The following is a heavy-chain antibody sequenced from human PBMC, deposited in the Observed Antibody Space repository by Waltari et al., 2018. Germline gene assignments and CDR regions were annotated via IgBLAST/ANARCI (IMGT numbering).Heavy chain of an antibody. Sequence: EVQLLESGGGLVQPGGSLRLSCAASGFTFSNYAMSWVRQAPGKWLEWVSAIRGSGDYIYYADSVKGRFTIARDNAKNSLYLQMNSLRAEDTALYYCAKDSTYYYDSSGFIDYWGQGTLVTVSS. J-gene: IGHJ4*02. CDR1: GFTFSNYA. V-gene: IGHV3-23*01. CDR2: IRGSGDYI. CDR3: AKDSTYYYDSSGFIDY. D-gene: IGHD3-22*01.